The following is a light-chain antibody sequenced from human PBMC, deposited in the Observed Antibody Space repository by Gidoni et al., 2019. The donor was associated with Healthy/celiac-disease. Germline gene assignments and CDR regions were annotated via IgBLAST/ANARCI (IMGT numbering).Light chain of an antibody. CDR1: QSVSSSY. CDR3: QQYGSSPPWT. V-gene: IGKV3-20*01. Sequence: EIVFTQSPGTLSLSPGERATLSCRASQSVSSSYLAWYQQKPGQAPRLLIYGASSRANGIPDRFSGSGSGTDFTLTISRLEPEDFAVYYCQQYGSSPPWTFGQGTKVEIK. J-gene: IGKJ1*01. CDR2: GAS.